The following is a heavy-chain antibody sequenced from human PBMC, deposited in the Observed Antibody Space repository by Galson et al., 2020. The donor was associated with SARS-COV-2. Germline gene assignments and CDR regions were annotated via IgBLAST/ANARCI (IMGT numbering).Heavy chain of an antibody. CDR1: GFTFSTYA. Sequence: GGSLRLSCAASGFTFSTYAMYWIRQAPGKGLEWVPVLSYDGSDKYYADSVKGRFTISRDNSKNTLYLQMNSLRTEDTAVYYCARELKASGWYVYYWCQGTLVTVSS. D-gene: IGHD6-19*01. CDR2: LSYDGSDK. J-gene: IGHJ4*02. CDR3: ARELKASGWYVYY. V-gene: IGHV3-30*04.